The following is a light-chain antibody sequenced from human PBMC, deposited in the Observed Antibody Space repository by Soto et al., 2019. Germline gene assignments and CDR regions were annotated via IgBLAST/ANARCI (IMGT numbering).Light chain of an antibody. Sequence: QSALTQPASVSGSPGQSITISCTGTSSDVGGYNYVSWYQQHPGKAPKLMIYDVSNRPSGVSNRFSGSKSGNTASLTISGLQADYEADYYCSSYTSSSTLFGTGTKVTVL. CDR2: DVS. CDR1: SSDVGGYNY. CDR3: SSYTSSSTL. J-gene: IGLJ1*01. V-gene: IGLV2-14*01.